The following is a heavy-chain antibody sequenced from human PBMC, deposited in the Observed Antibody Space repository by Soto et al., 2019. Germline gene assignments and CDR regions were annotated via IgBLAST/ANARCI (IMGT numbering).Heavy chain of an antibody. CDR3: AHRMTMTIFGLVIDNGVCFDP. CDR1: GFSLSSSGAA. CDR2: TYWGDDK. V-gene: IGHV2-5*02. Sequence: QINLKESAPTVVKPTQTLTLTCTFSGFSLSSSGAAVGWIRQPPGRALVGVAITYWGDDKRYNRYNPSLDGRVCLTKDTSKTQVALTLTNVDPADTATYFCAHRMTMTIFGLVIDNGVCFDPWGQGTRGIVS. J-gene: IGHJ5*02. D-gene: IGHD3-3*01.